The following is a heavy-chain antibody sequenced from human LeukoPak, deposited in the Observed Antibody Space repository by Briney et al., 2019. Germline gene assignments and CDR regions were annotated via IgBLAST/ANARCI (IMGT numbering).Heavy chain of an antibody. CDR1: GFTFSNAW. Sequence: GGSLRLSCAASGFTFSNAWMSWVRQAPGKGLEWVGRIKSKTDGGTTDYAAPVKGRFTISRDDSKNTLYLQMNSLKTEDTAVYYCTTVDGDSTGAFDIWGQGTMVTVSS. D-gene: IGHD2-21*01. J-gene: IGHJ3*02. V-gene: IGHV3-15*01. CDR3: TTVDGDSTGAFDI. CDR2: IKSKTDGGTT.